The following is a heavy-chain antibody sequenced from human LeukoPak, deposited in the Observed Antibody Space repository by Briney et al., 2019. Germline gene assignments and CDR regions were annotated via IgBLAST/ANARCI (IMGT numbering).Heavy chain of an antibody. V-gene: IGHV4-39*01. CDR2: IYYSGST. J-gene: IGHJ4*02. D-gene: IGHD5-18*01. CDR3: ARQDTAMACSYYFDY. CDR1: GGSISSSSYY. Sequence: SETLSLTCTVSGGSISSSSYYWGWIRHPPGKGLEWIGSIYYSGSTYYTPSLKSRVTISVDTSKNQFSLKLSSVTAADTAVYYCARQDTAMACSYYFDYWGQGTLVTVSS.